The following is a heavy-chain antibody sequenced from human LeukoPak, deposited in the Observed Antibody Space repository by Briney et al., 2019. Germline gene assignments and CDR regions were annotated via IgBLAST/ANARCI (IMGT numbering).Heavy chain of an antibody. D-gene: IGHD3-16*02. J-gene: IGHJ4*02. CDR2: IYYSGST. CDR1: GGSISSYY. V-gene: IGHV4-59*08. CDR3: ARLSLETYYFDY. Sequence: SETLSLTCTVSGGSISSYYWSWIRQPPGKGLEWIGYIYYSGSTNYNPSLKSRVTISVDTSKNQFSLKLSSVTVADTAVYYCARLSLETYYFDYWGQGTLVTVSS.